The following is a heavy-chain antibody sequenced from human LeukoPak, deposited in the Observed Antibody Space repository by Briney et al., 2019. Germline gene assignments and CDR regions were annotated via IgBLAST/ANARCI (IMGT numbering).Heavy chain of an antibody. Sequence: SETLSLTCTVSGGSISSYYWSWLRQPPGKGLEWIGHMYYSGSTTYNPSLKSRVTISVDTSNNKLSLKLSSVTAADTAVYYCARELKVGNTGYYFDYWGQGALVTVSS. CDR2: MYYSGST. D-gene: IGHD2/OR15-2a*01. J-gene: IGHJ4*02. V-gene: IGHV4-59*01. CDR1: GGSISSYY. CDR3: ARELKVGNTGYYFDY.